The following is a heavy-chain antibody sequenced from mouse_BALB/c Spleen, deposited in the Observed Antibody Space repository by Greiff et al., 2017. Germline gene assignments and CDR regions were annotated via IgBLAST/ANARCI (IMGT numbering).Heavy chain of an antibody. V-gene: IGHV5-17*02. CDR1: GFTFSSFG. CDR3: ARWNYRYAMDY. Sequence: DVHLVESGGGLVQPGGSRKLSCAASGFTFSSFGMHWVRQAPEKGLEWVAYISSGSSTIYYADTVKGRFTISRDNPKNTLFLQMTSLRSEDTAMYYCARWNYRYAMDYWGQGTSVTVSS. CDR2: ISSGSSTI. D-gene: IGHD2-14*01. J-gene: IGHJ4*01.